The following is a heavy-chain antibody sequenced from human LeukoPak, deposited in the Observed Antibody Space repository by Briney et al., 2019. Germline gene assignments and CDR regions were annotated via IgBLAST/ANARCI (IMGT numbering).Heavy chain of an antibody. CDR3: AKQGAYVVVTANHAFDI. D-gene: IGHD2-21*02. V-gene: IGHV3-23*01. CDR1: GFTFGSYA. Sequence: GGSLRLSCAASGFTFGSYAMSWVRQAPGKGLEWVSAISGSGGSTYYADSVKGRFTISRDNSKNTLYLQMNSLRAEDTAVYYCAKQGAYVVVTANHAFDIWGQGTMVTVSS. J-gene: IGHJ3*02. CDR2: ISGSGGST.